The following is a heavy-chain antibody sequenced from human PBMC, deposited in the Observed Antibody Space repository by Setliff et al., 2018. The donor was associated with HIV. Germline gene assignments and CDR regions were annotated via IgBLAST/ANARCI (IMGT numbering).Heavy chain of an antibody. CDR3: ARGKHDFSNYGSSDYFYYMDV. D-gene: IGHD4-4*01. CDR2: ISDSATT. CDR1: GGAITNSRHY. V-gene: IGHV4-39*07. Sequence: ETLSLTCAVSGGAITNSRHYWVWIRQSPGKGLEWIGTRISDSATTSVNPSLKSRVTISLDTSKKQFSLKVISVTAADTAIYYCARGKHDFSNYGSSDYFYYMDVWGKGTTVTVSS. J-gene: IGHJ6*03.